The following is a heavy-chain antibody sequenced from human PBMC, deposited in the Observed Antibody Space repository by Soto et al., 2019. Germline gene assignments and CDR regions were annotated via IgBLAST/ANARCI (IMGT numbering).Heavy chain of an antibody. CDR3: ASVLSGYPRDFDY. CDR2: IIPIFGTA. D-gene: IGHD3-22*01. Sequence: SVKVSCKASGGAFSGYAISLVRQAPGQGLEWMGGIIPIFGTANYAQKFQGRVTITADESTSTAYMELSSLRSEDTAVYYWASVLSGYPRDFDYWGQGTLVTVSS. CDR1: GGAFSGYA. J-gene: IGHJ4*02. V-gene: IGHV1-69*13.